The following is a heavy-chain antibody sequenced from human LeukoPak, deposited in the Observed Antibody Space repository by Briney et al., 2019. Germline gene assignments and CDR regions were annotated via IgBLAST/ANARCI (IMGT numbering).Heavy chain of an antibody. CDR1: GGSFSGYY. D-gene: IGHD3-16*01. V-gene: IGHV4-34*01. CDR2: INHSGST. Sequence: PSETLSLTCAVYGGSFSGYYWSWIRQPPGKGLEWIGEINHSGSTNYNPSLKSRVTISVDTSKNQFSLKLSSVTAADTAVYYCARGRRRLDASDIWGQGTMVTVSS. J-gene: IGHJ3*02. CDR3: ARGRRRLDASDI.